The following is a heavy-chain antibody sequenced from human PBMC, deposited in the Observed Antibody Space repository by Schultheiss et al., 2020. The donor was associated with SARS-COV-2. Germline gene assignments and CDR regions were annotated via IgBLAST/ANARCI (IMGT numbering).Heavy chain of an antibody. CDR2: ISGSGGST. Sequence: GGSLRLSCAASGFTFSNAWMSWVRQAPGKGLEWVSAISGSGGSTYYADSVKGRFTISRDNSKNTLYLQMNSLRAEDTAVYYCARGSYDSSGYYYYWGQGTLVTVSS. CDR1: GFTFSNAW. CDR3: ARGSYDSSGYYYY. V-gene: IGHV3-23*01. D-gene: IGHD3-22*01. J-gene: IGHJ4*02.